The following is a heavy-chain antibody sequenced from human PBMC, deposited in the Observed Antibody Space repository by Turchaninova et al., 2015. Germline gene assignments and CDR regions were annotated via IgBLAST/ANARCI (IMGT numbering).Heavy chain of an antibody. CDR1: GVPLSTRGMR. CDR2: IYWDDDK. CDR3: AQGMVLRGGPQIYGMDV. V-gene: IGHV2-70*01. D-gene: IGHD4/OR15-4a*01. Sequence: QVTLRESGPALVTPTQTLQLTCTYSGVPLSTRGMRVSRIRQTPGKALEWLSLIYWDDDKYYSTSLKTRLTISKDTSKNQVVLTMTNMDPVDTATYYCAQGMVLRGGPQIYGMDVWGQGTTVTVSS. J-gene: IGHJ6*02.